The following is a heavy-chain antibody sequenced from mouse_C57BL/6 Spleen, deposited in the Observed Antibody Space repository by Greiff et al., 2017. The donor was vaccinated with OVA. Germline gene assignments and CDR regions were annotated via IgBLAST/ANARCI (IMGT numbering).Heavy chain of an antibody. CDR1: GYTFTSYW. Sequence: QVQLKQPGAELVRPGSSVKLSCKASGYTFTSYWMHWVKQRPIQGLEWIGNIDTSDSETHYNQKFKDKATLTVDKSSSTAYMQLSSLTSEDSAVYYFARASIYDGYAWFAYWGQGTLVTVSA. J-gene: IGHJ3*01. CDR2: IDTSDSET. D-gene: IGHD2-3*01. V-gene: IGHV1-52*01. CDR3: ARASIYDGYAWFAY.